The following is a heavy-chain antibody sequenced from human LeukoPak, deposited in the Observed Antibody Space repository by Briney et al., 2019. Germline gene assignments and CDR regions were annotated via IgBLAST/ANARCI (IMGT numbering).Heavy chain of an antibody. D-gene: IGHD3-16*01. CDR2: ISYDGSKE. CDR1: GFTFRSYG. CDR3: AKEYDSLYYFDY. Sequence: PGRSLRLSCAASGFTFRSYGMHWGRQAPGKGLEWVAVISYDGSKEHYGDSVKGRFSISRDNSKNTLYLQMNGLRAEDTAVYYCAKEYDSLYYFDYWGEGTLVTVFS. V-gene: IGHV3-30*18. J-gene: IGHJ4*02.